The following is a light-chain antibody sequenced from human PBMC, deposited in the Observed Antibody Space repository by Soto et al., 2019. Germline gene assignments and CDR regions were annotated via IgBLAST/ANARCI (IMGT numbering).Light chain of an antibody. Sequence: DIQMTQSPSSLSASVGDRVTITCQASQDIGYYLNWYQHKPGKAPKLLIYDAFNFEIGVPSRFSGVGAGTHLTFPSIGLQPYDVATYFCQFSRRLPLLVPGTKVEMK. CDR3: QFSRRLPL. CDR2: DAF. CDR1: QDIGYY. J-gene: IGKJ3*01. V-gene: IGKV1-33*01.